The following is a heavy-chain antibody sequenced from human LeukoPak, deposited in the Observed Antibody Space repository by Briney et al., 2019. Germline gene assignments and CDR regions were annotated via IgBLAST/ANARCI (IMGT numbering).Heavy chain of an antibody. Sequence: SETLSLTCTVSGGSIINSGYYWGWIRQPPGKGLEWIGSVYYSGNTYYNPSLKSRVTISVDTSKNQFSLKLRSVTAADTAMYYCARRAVLMVRGVIITWLSYNWFDPWGQGTLVTVSS. J-gene: IGHJ5*02. V-gene: IGHV4-39*01. CDR2: VYYSGNT. CDR1: GGSIINSGYY. CDR3: ARRAVLMVRGVIITWLSYNWFDP. D-gene: IGHD3-10*01.